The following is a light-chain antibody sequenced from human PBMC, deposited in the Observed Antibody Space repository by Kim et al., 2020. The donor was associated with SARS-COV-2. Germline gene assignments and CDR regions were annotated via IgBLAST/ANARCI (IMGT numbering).Light chain of an antibody. CDR3: QQNDRFPPT. CDR2: TAS. Sequence: AIVGDRVTITCRASQGVNSHLAWYQQKPGKAPKLLNSTASTLESGVPSRFSGSGSGTEFTLTVGSLQPEDFATYYCQQNDRFPPTFGGGTKVDIK. CDR1: QGVNSH. J-gene: IGKJ4*01. V-gene: IGKV1-9*01.